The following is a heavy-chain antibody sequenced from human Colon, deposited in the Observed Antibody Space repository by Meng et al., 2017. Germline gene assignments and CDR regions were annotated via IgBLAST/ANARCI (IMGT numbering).Heavy chain of an antibody. Sequence: VQLEESGPGLVKPSPTPSLTCRVSCGSISSGGSYWSWIRQHPGKGLEWIGYIYYSESTHYNPSLKSRTTISIDTSKNQFSLMLTSVTAADTAVYYCARVLGSEGYLDLWGQGTLVTVSS. CDR2: IYYSEST. J-gene: IGHJ5*02. CDR3: ARVLGSEGYLDL. D-gene: IGHD3-10*01. V-gene: IGHV4-31*03. CDR1: CGSISSGGSY.